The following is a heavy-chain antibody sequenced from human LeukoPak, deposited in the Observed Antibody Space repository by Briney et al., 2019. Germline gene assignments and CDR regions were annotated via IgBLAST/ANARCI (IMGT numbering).Heavy chain of an antibody. J-gene: IGHJ4*02. V-gene: IGHV5-51*01. D-gene: IGHD3-9*01. CDR1: GYSFTSYW. Sequence: GESLKISCKGSGYSFTSYWIGWVRQMPGKGLEWMGIIYPGDSDTRYSPSFQGQVTISADKSISTAYLRWSSLKASDTAMYYCAGGYYDILTGYRTEDDYWGQGTLVAVSS. CDR2: IYPGDSDT. CDR3: AGGYYDILTGYRTEDDY.